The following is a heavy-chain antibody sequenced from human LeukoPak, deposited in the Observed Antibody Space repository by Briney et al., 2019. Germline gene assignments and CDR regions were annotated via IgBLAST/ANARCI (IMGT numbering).Heavy chain of an antibody. J-gene: IGHJ6*02. D-gene: IGHD3-10*01. Sequence: ASVKVSCKASGYTFTGYYMHWVRQAPGQGLEWMGWINPNSGGTNYAQKFQGWVTMTRDTSISTAYMELSRLRSDDTAVYYCARDTLLLWFGGGPEYYYYYYGMDVWGQGTTVTVSS. CDR3: ARDTLLLWFGGGPEYYYYYYGMDV. V-gene: IGHV1-2*04. CDR2: INPNSGGT. CDR1: GYTFTGYY.